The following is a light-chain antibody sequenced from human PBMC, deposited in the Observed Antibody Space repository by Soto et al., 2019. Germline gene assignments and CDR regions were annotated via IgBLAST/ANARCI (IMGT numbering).Light chain of an antibody. J-gene: IGKJ1*01. CDR1: QSIRNY. CDR2: GAY. V-gene: IGKV1-5*01. CDR3: QHHNSYSQT. Sequence: DIQMTQSPPTLSASVGYRVTITCRASQSIRNYLAWYQQMPGKAPKLLIYGAYNLQSGVPSRFSGSGSGTEFTLTISSLQPDDFATYFCQHHNSYSQTFGQGTKVDIK.